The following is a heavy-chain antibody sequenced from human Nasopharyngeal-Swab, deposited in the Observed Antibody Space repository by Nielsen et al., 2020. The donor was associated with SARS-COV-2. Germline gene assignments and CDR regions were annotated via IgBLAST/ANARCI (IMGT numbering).Heavy chain of an antibody. CDR3: ARVETGYSYGYPFDY. CDR2: IYSGGST. J-gene: IGHJ4*02. CDR1: GFTVSSNY. Sequence: GESLKISCAASGFTVSSNYMNWVRQAPGKGLEWVSVIYSGGSTYYADSVKGRFTISRDNSKNTLYLQMNSLRAEDTAVYYCARVETGYSYGYPFDYWGQGTLVTVSS. V-gene: IGHV3-53*01. D-gene: IGHD5-18*01.